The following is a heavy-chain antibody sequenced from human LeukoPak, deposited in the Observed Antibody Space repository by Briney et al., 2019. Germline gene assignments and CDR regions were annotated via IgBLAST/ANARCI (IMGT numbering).Heavy chain of an antibody. J-gene: IGHJ6*03. CDR1: GYTFTSYA. Sequence: PGASVKVSCKASGYTFTSYAMHWVRQAPGQRLEWMGWINAGNGNTKYSQKFQGRVTMTRDTSISTAYMELSRLRSDDTAVYYCARGGNIVVVPAAPGGDYYYYMDVWGKGTTVTVSS. CDR3: ARGGNIVVVPAAPGGDYYYYMDV. V-gene: IGHV1-3*01. CDR2: INAGNGNT. D-gene: IGHD2-2*01.